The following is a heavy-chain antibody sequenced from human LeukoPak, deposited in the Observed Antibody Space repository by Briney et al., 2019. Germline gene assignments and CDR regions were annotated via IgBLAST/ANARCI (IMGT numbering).Heavy chain of an antibody. J-gene: IGHJ4*02. Sequence: SETLSLTCAVYGGSFSGYYWSWIRQPPGKGLEWIGEINHSGSTNYNPSLKSRVTISVDTSKNQFSLKLSSVTAADTAVYYCARAVWGSYRHMRYYFDYWGQGTLVTVSS. D-gene: IGHD3-16*02. V-gene: IGHV4-34*01. CDR3: ARAVWGSYRHMRYYFDY. CDR1: GGSFSGYY. CDR2: INHSGST.